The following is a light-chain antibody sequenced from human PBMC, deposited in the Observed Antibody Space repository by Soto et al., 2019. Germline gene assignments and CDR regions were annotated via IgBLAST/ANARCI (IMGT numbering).Light chain of an antibody. V-gene: IGKV3-20*01. CDR1: QSVSSSY. CDR3: QQFENSPYT. CDR2: GSS. Sequence: EIVLTQSPGTLSLSPGERATLSCRASQSVSSSYFAWYQQKPGQTPRLLIYGSSSRPTGIPGRLSGSGSGKDFTRTISRQEPEDLAVYYCQQFENSPYTFGQGTKLDIK. J-gene: IGKJ2*01.